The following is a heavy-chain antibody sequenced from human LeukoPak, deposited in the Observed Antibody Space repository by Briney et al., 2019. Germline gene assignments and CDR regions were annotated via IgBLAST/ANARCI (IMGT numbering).Heavy chain of an antibody. CDR2: IHHSGST. J-gene: IGHJ5*02. CDR3: AGGSSSLNWFDP. Sequence: SETLSLTCTASSGSISSYYWSWIRQPPGKGLEWIGYIHHSGSTNYNPSLKSRVTISVDTPKNQFSLKLNSVTAADTAVYYCAGGSSSLNWFDPWGQGTPVTVSS. D-gene: IGHD6-6*01. CDR1: SGSISSYY. V-gene: IGHV4-59*01.